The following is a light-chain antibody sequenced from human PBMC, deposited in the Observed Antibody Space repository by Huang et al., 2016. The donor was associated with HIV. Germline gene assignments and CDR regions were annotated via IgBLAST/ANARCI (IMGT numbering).Light chain of an antibody. V-gene: IGKV3-15*01. J-gene: IGKJ3*01. CDR3: QQYDDWPPVT. Sequence: VMTQSPDTLSVSPGEGATLLCRASQSLSTNVAWYQQKPGQPPRLLIYGASTRATGVPARFSGSGSGTDFTLTISSLQPEDFAVYYCQQYDDWPPVTFGPGTKVDLK. CDR2: GAS. CDR1: QSLSTN.